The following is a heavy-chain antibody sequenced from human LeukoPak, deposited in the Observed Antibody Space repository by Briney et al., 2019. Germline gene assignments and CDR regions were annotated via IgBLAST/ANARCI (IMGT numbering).Heavy chain of an antibody. CDR3: ARERSYGSGSYPDY. V-gene: IGHV4-59*12. D-gene: IGHD3-10*01. CDR1: GGSISSYY. J-gene: IGHJ4*02. CDR2: IYYSGST. Sequence: SETLSLTCTVSGGSISSYYWSWIRQPPGKGLEWIGYIYYSGSTNYNPSLKSRVTISVDTSKKQFPLKLSSVTAADTAVYYCARERSYGSGSYPDYWGQGTLVTVSS.